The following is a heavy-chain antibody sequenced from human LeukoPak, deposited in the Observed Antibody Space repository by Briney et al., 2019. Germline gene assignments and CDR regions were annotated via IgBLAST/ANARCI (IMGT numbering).Heavy chain of an antibody. CDR1: GFTFSSYG. V-gene: IGHV3-30*02. Sequence: PGGSLRLSCAASGFTFSSYGMHWVRQAPGKGLEWVAFIRYDGSNKYYADSVKGRFTISRDNPKNSLSLQMNSLGAEDTAVYYCARAGHSGYDHYYFDYWGQGTLVTVSS. J-gene: IGHJ4*02. CDR2: IRYDGSNK. D-gene: IGHD5-12*01. CDR3: ARAGHSGYDHYYFDY.